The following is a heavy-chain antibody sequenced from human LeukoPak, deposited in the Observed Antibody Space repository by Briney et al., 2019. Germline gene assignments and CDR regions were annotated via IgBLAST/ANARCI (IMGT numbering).Heavy chain of an antibody. CDR3: ARIVVADN. D-gene: IGHD2-21*01. Sequence: SETLSLTCAVYGGSFSGYYWSWIRQPPGKGLEWIGEINHSGGTNYNPSLKSRVTISVDTSKNQFSLKLSSVTAADTAVYYCARIVVADNWGQGTLVTVSS. J-gene: IGHJ4*02. CDR1: GGSFSGYY. V-gene: IGHV4-34*01. CDR2: INHSGGT.